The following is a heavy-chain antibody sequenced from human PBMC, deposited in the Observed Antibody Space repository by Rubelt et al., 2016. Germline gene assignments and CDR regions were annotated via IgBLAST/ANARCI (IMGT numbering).Heavy chain of an antibody. CDR3: AGVYCSGGSCYYFDY. V-gene: IGHV1-3*01. D-gene: IGHD2-15*01. Sequence: QVQLVQSGAEVKKPGASVKVTCKASGYTFTSYAMHWVRQAPGQRLEWMGWINAGNGHTKYSQKFQGRVTITRGTSASTAYVELSRLRSEDTAVYYCAGVYCSGGSCYYFDYWGQGTLVTVSS. CDR2: INAGNGHT. CDR1: GYTFTSYA. J-gene: IGHJ4*02.